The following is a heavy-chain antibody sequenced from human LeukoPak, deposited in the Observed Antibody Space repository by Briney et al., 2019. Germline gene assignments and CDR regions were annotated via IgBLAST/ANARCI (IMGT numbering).Heavy chain of an antibody. CDR1: GFTFSSYS. CDR3: ARHITGTGSSMDV. CDR2: ISSSGSHI. J-gene: IGHJ6*03. V-gene: IGHV3-21*01. Sequence: GGSLRLSCAASGFTFSSYSMNWVRQAPGKGLEWVSSISSSGSHIYYADSVKGRFTISRDNAENSLDLQMNSLRAEDTAVYYCARHITGTGSSMDVWGKGTTVTVSS. D-gene: IGHD1-7*01.